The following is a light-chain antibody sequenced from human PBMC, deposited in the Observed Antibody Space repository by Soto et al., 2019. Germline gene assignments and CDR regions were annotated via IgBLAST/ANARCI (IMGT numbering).Light chain of an antibody. CDR2: DVT. Sequence: QSALTQSASVSGSPGQSITFSCTGTSSDVGGYNYVSWYQQHPGKAPKLMIYDVTNRPSGVSDRFSGSKSGNTASLTISGLQAEDEADYYCCSYTSSSTYVFGTGTKVTVL. J-gene: IGLJ1*01. CDR1: SSDVGGYNY. CDR3: CSYTSSSTYV. V-gene: IGLV2-14*03.